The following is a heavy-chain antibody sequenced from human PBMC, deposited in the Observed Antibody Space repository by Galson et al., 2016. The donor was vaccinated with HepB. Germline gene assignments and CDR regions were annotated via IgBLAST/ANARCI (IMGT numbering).Heavy chain of an antibody. D-gene: IGHD6-6*01. Sequence: LRLSCAASGFTFSSYWMVWVRQAPGKGLEWIGEVSHSGGTNCNPSLKSRVTISVDTSKNQFSLNISSVTAADTAVYYCARGMYAARGWFDPWGQGTLVAVSS. V-gene: IGHV4-34*01. CDR1: GFTFSSYW. J-gene: IGHJ5*02. CDR2: VSHSGGT. CDR3: ARGMYAARGWFDP.